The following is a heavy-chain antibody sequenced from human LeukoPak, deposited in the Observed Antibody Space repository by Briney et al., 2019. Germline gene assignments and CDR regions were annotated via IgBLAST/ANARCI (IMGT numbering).Heavy chain of an antibody. CDR3: ARPSRTRGDYFDS. V-gene: IGHV4-39*01. CDR2: IYYSGST. CDR1: GFTLSSYILN. J-gene: IGHJ4*02. D-gene: IGHD2-2*01. Sequence: PGGALRLSCTASGFTLSSYILNWVRQAPGKGREWMGSIYYSGSTYYNTSLKSRVTISVDTSKHQFSLKLSSVTAAETAVYYCARPSRTRGDYFDSWGQGTLVTVSS.